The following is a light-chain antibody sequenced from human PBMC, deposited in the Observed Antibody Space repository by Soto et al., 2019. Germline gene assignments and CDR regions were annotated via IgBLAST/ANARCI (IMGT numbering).Light chain of an antibody. J-gene: IGKJ1*01. CDR2: DAS. CDR1: QSVSSY. CDR3: QQRSNWRT. V-gene: IGKV3-11*01. Sequence: EIVLTQSPATLSLSPGERATLSCRASQSVSSYLAWYQQKPGQAPRLLIYDASNRATGIPARFSGSGSGTDFPITISSLEPEDFAVYYCQQRSNWRTFGQGTKVEIK.